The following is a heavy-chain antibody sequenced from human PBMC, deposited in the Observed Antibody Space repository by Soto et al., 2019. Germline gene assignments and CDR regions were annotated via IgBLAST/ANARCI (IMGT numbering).Heavy chain of an antibody. CDR2: ISGSGGST. Sequence: GGSLRLSCAASGFTVSSNYMSWVRQAPGKGLEWVSAISGSGGSTYYADSVKGRFTISRDNSKNTLYLQMNSLRAEDTAVYYCAKEGIAAAFPYWGQGTLVTVSS. J-gene: IGHJ4*02. CDR3: AKEGIAAAFPY. V-gene: IGHV3-23*01. D-gene: IGHD6-13*01. CDR1: GFTVSSNY.